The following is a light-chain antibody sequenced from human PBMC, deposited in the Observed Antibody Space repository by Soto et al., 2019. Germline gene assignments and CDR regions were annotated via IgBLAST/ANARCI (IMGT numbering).Light chain of an antibody. J-gene: IGKJ2*02. CDR3: MQALQPICT. CDR2: LGS. CDR1: QSLLHSNGYNY. Sequence: DIVMTQSPLSLPVTPGEPASISCRSSQSLLHSNGYNYLDWYLQKPGQSPQLLIYLGSNRASGVPDRFSGSGSGTDFTLKISRVEAEDVGVYYCMQALQPICTCCQGTKLEIK. V-gene: IGKV2-28*01.